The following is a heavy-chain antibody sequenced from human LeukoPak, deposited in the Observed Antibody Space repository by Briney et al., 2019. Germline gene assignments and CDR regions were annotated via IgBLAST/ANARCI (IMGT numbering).Heavy chain of an antibody. Sequence: GESLKISCKGSGYSFTSYWIGWVRQMPGKGLEWMGIIYPGDSDTRYSPSFQGQVTISADKSISTANLQWSSLKASDTAMYYCARIGYCSSTSCYWILDYWGQGTLVTVSS. J-gene: IGHJ4*02. CDR1: GYSFTSYW. CDR3: ARIGYCSSTSCYWILDY. CDR2: IYPGDSDT. V-gene: IGHV5-51*01. D-gene: IGHD2-2*01.